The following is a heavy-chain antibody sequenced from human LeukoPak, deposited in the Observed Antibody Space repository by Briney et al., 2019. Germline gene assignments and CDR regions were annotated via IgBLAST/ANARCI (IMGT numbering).Heavy chain of an antibody. J-gene: IGHJ4*02. V-gene: IGHV4-39*01. CDR2: IYYGGDT. CDR3: ARHRRSSCWPYYFDY. CDR1: GRSITSYSYY. Sequence: PSETLPLTWTVAGRSITSYSYYWGWIRQPPGKGLEWIASIYYGGDTNYNPSLKSRVTISVDTSKNQFSLKLISVTAPDTAVYDCARHRRSSCWPYYFDYWGQGTLVAVSS. D-gene: IGHD6-19*01.